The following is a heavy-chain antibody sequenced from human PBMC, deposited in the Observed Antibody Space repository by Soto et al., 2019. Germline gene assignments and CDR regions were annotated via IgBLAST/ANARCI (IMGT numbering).Heavy chain of an antibody. D-gene: IGHD6-19*01. CDR2: INSDGSST. CDR1: GFTFSSYW. CDR3: AKDSWGGTVSGWSHDP. Sequence: GGSLRLSCAASGFTFSSYWMHWVRQAQGKGLVWVSRINSDGSSTSYADSVKGRFTISRDHSKNTLYLHMNSLRGDDTAVYYCAKDSWGGTVSGWSHDPWGQGTLVTVAA. V-gene: IGHV3-74*01. J-gene: IGHJ5*02.